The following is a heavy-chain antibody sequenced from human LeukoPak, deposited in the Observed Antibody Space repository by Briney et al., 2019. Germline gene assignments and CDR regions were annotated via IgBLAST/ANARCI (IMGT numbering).Heavy chain of an antibody. V-gene: IGHV4-59*01. CDR2: IYYRGST. J-gene: IGHJ6*02. CDR1: GGSISSYY. D-gene: IGHD3-10*01. Sequence: PSETLSLTCTVSGGSISSYYWSCIRQPPGKGLEWIGYIYYRGSTNYNPSLKSRVTISVDTSKNQFSLKLSSVTAADTAVYYCASGRITMVRGVIRYYYYGMDVWGQGTTVTVSS. CDR3: ASGRITMVRGVIRYYYYGMDV.